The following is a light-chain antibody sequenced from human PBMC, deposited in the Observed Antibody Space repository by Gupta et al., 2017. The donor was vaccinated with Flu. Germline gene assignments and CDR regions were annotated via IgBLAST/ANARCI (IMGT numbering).Light chain of an antibody. CDR3: QQDDSAPFT. J-gene: IGKJ2*01. CDR1: QSGLDCSNNKNS. CDR2: GAS. V-gene: IGKV4-1*01. Sequence: SLGERATINCKSSQSGLDCSNNKNSIDWYQQTPRQPPKGVTYGASTWEFGVPDRFSGSGTGTXSTLTIXSLQAEDVAVYNFQQDDSAPFTFGXGTKLEIK.